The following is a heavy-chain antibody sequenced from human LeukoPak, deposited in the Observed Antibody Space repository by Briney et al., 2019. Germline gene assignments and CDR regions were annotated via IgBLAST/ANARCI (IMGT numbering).Heavy chain of an antibody. V-gene: IGHV3-74*01. J-gene: IGHJ4*02. CDR3: ARDVGTPAEMATILDY. CDR1: GFTFSSYW. D-gene: IGHD5-24*01. Sequence: PGGSLRLSCAASGFTFSSYWMHWVRQAPGKGLVWVSRINSDGSSTSYADSVKGRFTISRDNAKNTLYLQMNSLRAEDTAVYYCARDVGTPAEMATILDYWGQGTLVTVSS. CDR2: INSDGSST.